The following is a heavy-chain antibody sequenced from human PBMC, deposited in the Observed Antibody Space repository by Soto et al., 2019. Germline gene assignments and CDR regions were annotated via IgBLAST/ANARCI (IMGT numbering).Heavy chain of an antibody. J-gene: IGHJ2*01. Sequence: QVQLVQSGAEVKKPGASVKVSCKASGYTFTSYGISWVRQAPGQGLEWMGWISAYKGNTNYAQKLQGRVTMTTDTSTSTAYMELRSLRSADTAVYYCARGRVRGTTQGAHWYFDLWGRGALVTVSS. CDR1: GYTFTSYG. CDR3: ARGRVRGTTQGAHWYFDL. D-gene: IGHD3-10*01. V-gene: IGHV1-18*01. CDR2: ISAYKGNT.